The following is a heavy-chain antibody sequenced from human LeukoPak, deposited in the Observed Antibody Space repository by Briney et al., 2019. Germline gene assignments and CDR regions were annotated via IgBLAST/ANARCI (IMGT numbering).Heavy chain of an antibody. CDR3: ARDTYDNGDNWFDP. D-gene: IGHD3-16*01. J-gene: IGHJ5*02. CDR1: GYSISSGYY. V-gene: IGHV4-38-2*02. Sequence: SETLSLTCTVSGYSISSGYYWGWIRQPPGKGLEWIGSIYHSGSTYYNPSLKSRATISVDTSKNQFSLKLSSVTAADTAVYYCARDTYDNGDNWFDPWGQGTLVTVSS. CDR2: IYHSGST.